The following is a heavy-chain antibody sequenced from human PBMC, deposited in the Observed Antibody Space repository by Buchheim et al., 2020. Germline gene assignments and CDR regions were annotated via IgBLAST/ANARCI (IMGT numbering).Heavy chain of an antibody. CDR2: ISDSSGST. CDR3: TKANVGSNSGWANWFDP. V-gene: IGHV3-23*01. CDR1: GFTFNDYA. D-gene: IGHD5-12*01. J-gene: IGHJ5*02. Sequence: EVQLLESGGGLVQPGGSLRLSCAASGFTFNDYAMIWVRQAPGKGLEWVSAISDSSGSTYYAHSVKGRFTISRDNSKNMVHLQMNSLRVDDAAIYYCTKANVGSNSGWANWFDPWGQGTL.